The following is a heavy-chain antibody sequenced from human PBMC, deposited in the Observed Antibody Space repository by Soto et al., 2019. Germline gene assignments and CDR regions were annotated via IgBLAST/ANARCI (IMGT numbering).Heavy chain of an antibody. V-gene: IGHV1-18*01. Sequence: QVQLVQSGAEVKKPGASVKVSCKASGYTFTSYGISWVRQAPGQGLEWMGWISAYNGNTNYAQKLQGRVTMTTDTSTSTAYMELRSLRSDDTAVYYCAVSRVAARPGMAYYFDYWGQGTMVTVSS. D-gene: IGHD6-6*01. J-gene: IGHJ4*02. CDR1: GYTFTSYG. CDR3: AVSRVAARPGMAYYFDY. CDR2: ISAYNGNT.